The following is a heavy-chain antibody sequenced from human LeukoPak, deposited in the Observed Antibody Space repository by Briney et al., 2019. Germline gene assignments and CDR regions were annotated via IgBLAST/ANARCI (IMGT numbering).Heavy chain of an antibody. V-gene: IGHV3-23*01. D-gene: IGHD5-18*01. CDR1: GFTFSSYA. J-gene: IGHJ4*02. Sequence: GGSLRLSCAASGFTFSSYAMSWVRQAPGKGLEWVSAISGSGGSTYYADSVKGRFTISRDNSKNTLYLQMNSLRAEDTAVFYCAKARNKYSYGSGGGYWGQGTLVTVSS. CDR2: ISGSGGST. CDR3: AKARNKYSYGSGGGY.